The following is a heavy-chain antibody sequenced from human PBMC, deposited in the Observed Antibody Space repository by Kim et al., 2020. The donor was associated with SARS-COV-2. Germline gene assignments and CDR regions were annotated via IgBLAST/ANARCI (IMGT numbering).Heavy chain of an antibody. CDR2: MNPNSGNT. D-gene: IGHD7-27*01. J-gene: IGHJ3*02. CDR3: AGGRHLGNAFDI. CDR1: GYTFTSYD. Sequence: ASVKVSCKASGYTFTSYDINWVRQATGQGLEWMGWMNPNSGNTGYAQKFQGRVTMTRNTSISTAYMELSSLRSEDTAVYYCAGGRHLGNAFDIWGQGTMVTVSS. V-gene: IGHV1-8*01.